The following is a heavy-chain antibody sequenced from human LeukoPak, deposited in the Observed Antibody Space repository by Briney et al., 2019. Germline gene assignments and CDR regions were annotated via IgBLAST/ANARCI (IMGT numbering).Heavy chain of an antibody. V-gene: IGHV3-23*01. Sequence: GGSLRLSCAASGFTFSSYAMSWVRQAPGKGLEWVSAVRGSGYDTYYADSVKGRFTISRDNSKNTVYLQMNSLRADDTAIYYCASGDFGYYYYMDVWGKGTTVTVSS. J-gene: IGHJ6*03. CDR2: VRGSGYDT. CDR1: GFTFSSYA. CDR3: ASGDFGYYYYMDV. D-gene: IGHD3-10*01.